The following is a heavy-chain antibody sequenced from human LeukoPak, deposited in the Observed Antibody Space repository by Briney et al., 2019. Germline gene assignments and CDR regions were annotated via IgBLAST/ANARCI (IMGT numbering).Heavy chain of an antibody. Sequence: GGSLRLSCAASGFMFSSNWMSRGRLAPGKGLEWVANIKEDGTETYYVDSVKGRFTISRDNAKNSLYLQMNSLRVEDTAVYYCAKEGRSLQTYWGQGTLVTVSS. V-gene: IGHV3-7*03. CDR3: AKEGRSLQTY. J-gene: IGHJ4*02. CDR2: IKEDGTET. CDR1: GFMFSSNW. D-gene: IGHD5-24*01.